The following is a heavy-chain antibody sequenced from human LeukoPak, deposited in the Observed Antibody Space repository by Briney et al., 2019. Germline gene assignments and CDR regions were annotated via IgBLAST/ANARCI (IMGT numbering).Heavy chain of an antibody. CDR2: INHSGST. CDR3: ARYRTVTTGNWFDP. V-gene: IGHV4-34*01. D-gene: IGHD4-11*01. Sequence: PSETLSLTCAVYGGSFSGYYWSWIRQPPGKGLEWIGEINHSGSTNYNPSLKSRVTISVDTSKNQFSLKLSSVTAADTAAYYCARYRTVTTGNWFDPWGQGTLVTVSS. CDR1: GGSFSGYY. J-gene: IGHJ5*02.